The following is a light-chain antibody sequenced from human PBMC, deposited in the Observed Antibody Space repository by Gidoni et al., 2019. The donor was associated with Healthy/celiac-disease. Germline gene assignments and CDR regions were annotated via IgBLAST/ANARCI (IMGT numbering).Light chain of an antibody. V-gene: IGKV3-11*01. CDR1: QSVSSY. CDR3: QQRSNWPPALT. J-gene: IGKJ5*01. Sequence: EIVLTQSPATLSLSPGERATLSCRALQSVSSYLAWYQQKPGQAPRLLIYDASNRATGIPARFSGSGSVTDFTLTIRSLEPEDFAVYYCQQRSNWPPALTFGQGTRLEIK. CDR2: DAS.